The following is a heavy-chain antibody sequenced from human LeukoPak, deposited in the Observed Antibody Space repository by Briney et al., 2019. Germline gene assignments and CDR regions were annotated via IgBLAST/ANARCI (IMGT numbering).Heavy chain of an antibody. V-gene: IGHV3-48*03. D-gene: IGHD2/OR15-2a*01. CDR1: GFSFSSYE. J-gene: IGHJ3*02. CDR3: ARDTPLYADSPDAFDI. CDR2: IGSSGSTV. Sequence: GGSLRLSCAASGFSFSSYEMNWVRQAPGTGLEWVSYIGSSGSTVYYADCVKGRFTTSRDNAKNSLYLQMNSLRDEDTAVYYCARDTPLYADSPDAFDIWGQGTMVTVSS.